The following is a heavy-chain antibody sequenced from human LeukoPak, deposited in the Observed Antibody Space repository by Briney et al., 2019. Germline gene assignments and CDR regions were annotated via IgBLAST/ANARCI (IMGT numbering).Heavy chain of an antibody. J-gene: IGHJ4*02. CDR3: ARGDFNDLRYGC. V-gene: IGHV3-7*03. CDR2: IKDDGSVK. CDR1: GFTFSSYW. D-gene: IGHD2-21*02. Sequence: PGGSLRLSCAASGFTFSSYWKSWVRQAPGKGLEWVANIKDDGSVKFYVDSVRGRFIISRDNTKNSLYLQMNSLRAEDTAMYFCARGDFNDLRYGCWGQGSLVTVSS.